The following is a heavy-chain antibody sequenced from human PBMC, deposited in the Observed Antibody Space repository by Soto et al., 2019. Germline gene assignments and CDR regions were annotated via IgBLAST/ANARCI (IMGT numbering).Heavy chain of an antibody. J-gene: IGHJ4*02. CDR2: INPTGGTV. CDR1: GYTFTKFH. D-gene: IGHD3-16*01. CDR3: ATEGDPRLYGATVFDY. V-gene: IGHV1-46*01. Sequence: QVRLVQSGAEVKKPGASVKISCETSGYTFTKFHLHWVRQAPGQGLEWMGRINPTGGTVNYAQHFQGRVTVTTDTSTSTVHMELSSLRFEDTAVYYCATEGDPRLYGATVFDYWGQGTLLSVSS.